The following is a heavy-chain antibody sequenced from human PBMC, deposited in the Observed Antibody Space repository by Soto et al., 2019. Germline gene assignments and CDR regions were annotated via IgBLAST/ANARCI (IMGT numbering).Heavy chain of an antibody. V-gene: IGHV1-24*01. D-gene: IGHD3-3*02. CDR3: ATYNRIFGVAQDAFDI. CDR1: GYTLTELS. CDR2: FDPEDGET. J-gene: IGHJ3*02. Sequence: ASLKVSCKVSGYTLTELSMHWVLQAPGKGLEWMGGFDPEDGETIYAQKFQGRVTMTEDTSTDTAYMELSSLRSEDTAVYYCATYNRIFGVAQDAFDIWGQGTMVTV.